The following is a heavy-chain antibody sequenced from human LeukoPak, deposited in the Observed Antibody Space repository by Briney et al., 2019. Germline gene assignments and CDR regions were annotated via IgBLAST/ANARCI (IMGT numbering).Heavy chain of an antibody. CDR1: GGSISSTNYY. J-gene: IGHJ4*02. V-gene: IGHV4-39*07. CDR3: ASFGYGAPFDY. Sequence: SETLSLTCTVSGGSISSTNYYWGWIRQPPGKGLEWIGSIYYSGNTYYNPSLKSRVTISVDTSKNQFSLKLSSVTAADTAVYYCASFGYGAPFDYWGQGTLVTVSS. CDR2: IYYSGNT. D-gene: IGHD4-17*01.